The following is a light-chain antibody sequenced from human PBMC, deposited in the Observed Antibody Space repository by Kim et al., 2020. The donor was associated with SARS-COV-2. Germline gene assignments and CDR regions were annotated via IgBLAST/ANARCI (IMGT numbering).Light chain of an antibody. CDR3: SSYTSSSTPV. J-gene: IGLJ2*01. CDR2: DVS. Sequence: GQSITISCTGTSSDVCGYNYVSWYQQHPGKAPKLMIYDVSNRPSGVSNRFSGSKSGNTASLTISGLQAEDEADYYCSSYTSSSTPVFGGGTQLTVL. V-gene: IGLV2-14*03. CDR1: SSDVCGYNY.